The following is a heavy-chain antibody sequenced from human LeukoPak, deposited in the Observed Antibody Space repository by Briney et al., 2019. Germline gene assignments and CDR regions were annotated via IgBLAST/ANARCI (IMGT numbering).Heavy chain of an antibody. D-gene: IGHD2-8*01. Sequence: SETLSLTCTVSGDSINNYYWTWIRQPPGKGLEWIGYIYSTGSTSYNPSLKSRVSISLDTSKNQFSLKLNSVTAADTAVYYCAGNGNDGFNVWGQGTRVTVSS. V-gene: IGHV4-4*09. CDR2: IYSTGST. CDR3: AGNGNDGFNV. CDR1: GDSINNYY. J-gene: IGHJ3*01.